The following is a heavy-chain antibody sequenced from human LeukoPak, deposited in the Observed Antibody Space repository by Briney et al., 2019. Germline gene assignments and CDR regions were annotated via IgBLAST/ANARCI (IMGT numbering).Heavy chain of an antibody. CDR2: VSGSGGTT. V-gene: IGHV3-23*01. CDR3: ARDLNREDFDY. CDR1: GFTFSSYA. Sequence: GGSLRLSCAASGFTFSSYAMTWVRQAPGKGLEWVSVVSGSGGTTYSADSVKGRFTISRDNSKNTLYLQMNSLRVEDTAVYYCARDLNREDFDYWGQGTLVAVSS. D-gene: IGHD1-14*01. J-gene: IGHJ4*02.